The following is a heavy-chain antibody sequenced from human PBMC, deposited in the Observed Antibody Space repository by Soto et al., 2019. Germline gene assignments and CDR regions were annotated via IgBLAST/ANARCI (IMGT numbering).Heavy chain of an antibody. V-gene: IGHV4-61*01. CDR3: ARDYGDCFDF. D-gene: IGHD4-17*01. CDR1: GGSISCGCYS. CDR2: IYHTGST. Sequence: SETLSLTCAVSGGSISCGCYSWGRIRQPPGKGLEWIGYIYHTGSTNYNPSLKSRVTISVDTSKNQFSLNLSSVTAADTAVYYCARDYGDCFDFWGQGTLVTVSS. J-gene: IGHJ4*02.